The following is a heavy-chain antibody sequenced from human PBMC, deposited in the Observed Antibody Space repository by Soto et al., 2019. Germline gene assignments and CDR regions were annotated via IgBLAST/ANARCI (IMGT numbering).Heavy chain of an antibody. CDR3: ARSDSSGKTRYYFDH. J-gene: IGHJ4*02. V-gene: IGHV4-31*03. D-gene: IGHD3-22*01. CDR2: IYSTEST. Sequence: SETLSLTCTVSGGSIGSGSDYWSWIRQHPGKGLEWIGYIYSTESTNYNPSLKSRLSISVDMSASQFSLKLSSVTVADTAVYYCARSDSSGKTRYYFDHWGQGTLVTVSS. CDR1: GGSIGSGSDY.